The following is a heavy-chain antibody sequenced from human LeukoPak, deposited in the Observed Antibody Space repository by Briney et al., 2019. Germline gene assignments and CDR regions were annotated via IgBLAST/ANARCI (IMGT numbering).Heavy chain of an antibody. CDR3: LGELH. CDR2: IKEDGSEK. V-gene: IGHV3-7*01. Sequence: PGGSLRLSCVASGFTFGNFWMSWVRQAPGKGPEWVANIKEDGSEKYYVDSVRGRFTISRDNSKNTLYLQMNSLRTEDTAVYYCLGELHWGQGTLVTVSS. J-gene: IGHJ4*02. CDR1: GFTFGNFW.